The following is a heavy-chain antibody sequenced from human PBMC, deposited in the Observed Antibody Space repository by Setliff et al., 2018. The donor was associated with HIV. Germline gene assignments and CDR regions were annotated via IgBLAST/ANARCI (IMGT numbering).Heavy chain of an antibody. D-gene: IGHD6-19*01. CDR2: IYYTGIT. CDR1: GGSVTSYL. V-gene: IGHV4-59*02. Sequence: PSDTLSLTCSISGGSVTSYLWHWFRQPPGKGLEWIGYIYYTGITDNNPSLEGRVTISVDTSKNQFSLNLKSVTAADTAVYYCARDGVQYSSGWSGYYCDYWGQGTLVTVSS. CDR3: ARDGVQYSSGWSGYYCDY. J-gene: IGHJ4*02.